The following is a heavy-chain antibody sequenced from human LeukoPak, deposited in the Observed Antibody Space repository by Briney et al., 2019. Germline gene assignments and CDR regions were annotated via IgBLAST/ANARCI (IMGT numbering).Heavy chain of an antibody. CDR3: AAPYDSSGYYYDAFDI. V-gene: IGHV1-58*01. CDR1: GFTFPNSA. Sequence: SSVTVSYKASGFTFPNSAVQGVRQARGQRLAWIGWIVVGSGNKNYEQKFQERVTITRDMSTSTAYMELSSLRSEDTAVYYCAAPYDSSGYYYDAFDIWGQGTMVTVSS. CDR2: IVVGSGNK. D-gene: IGHD3-22*01. J-gene: IGHJ3*02.